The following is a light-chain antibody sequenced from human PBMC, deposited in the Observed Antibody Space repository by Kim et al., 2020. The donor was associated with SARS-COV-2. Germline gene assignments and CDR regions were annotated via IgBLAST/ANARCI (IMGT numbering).Light chain of an antibody. CDR1: QSVTSNS. Sequence: PGDAAPRTCRASQSVTSNSLAWYQHRHGQAPRLLIYAASKRAEGIPDRFSDSGSVADFTLTISRLEPEDFAVYYCQQYGGSPSFTFGQGTRLEIK. J-gene: IGKJ5*01. CDR3: QQYGGSPSFT. CDR2: AAS. V-gene: IGKV3-20*01.